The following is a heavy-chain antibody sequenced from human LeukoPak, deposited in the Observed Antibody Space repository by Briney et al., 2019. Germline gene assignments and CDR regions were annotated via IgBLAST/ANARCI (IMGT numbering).Heavy chain of an antibody. D-gene: IGHD1-1*01. CDR1: GFTFSHTW. J-gene: IGHJ4*02. V-gene: IGHV3-15*01. CDR2: VKSKNDGGST. CDR3: VGRPWNFDC. Sequence: GGSLRLSCAASGFTFSHTWISWVRQAPGKGLEWVGRVKSKNDGGSTDYAAPVKGRFFISRDDSRGTLSLEMNSLKIEDTAVYFCVGRPWNFDCWGQGTLVTVSS.